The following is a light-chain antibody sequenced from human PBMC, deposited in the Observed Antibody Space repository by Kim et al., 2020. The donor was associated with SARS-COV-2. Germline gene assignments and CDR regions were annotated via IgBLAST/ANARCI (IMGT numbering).Light chain of an antibody. CDR3: QKYNNAPFT. CDR1: KGISDY. CDR2: AAT. V-gene: IGKV1-27*01. J-gene: IGKJ3*01. Sequence: ASVGDRVTITCRESKGISDYLAWYQQKAGKVPKLLIYAATTLQSGVPSRFSGSGSGTDFTLTISSLQPEDVATYYCQKYNNAPFTFGPGTKVDIK.